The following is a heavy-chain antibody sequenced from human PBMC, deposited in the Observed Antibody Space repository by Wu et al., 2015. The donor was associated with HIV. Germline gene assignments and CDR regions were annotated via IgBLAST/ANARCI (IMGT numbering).Heavy chain of an antibody. J-gene: IGHJ4*02. D-gene: IGHD3-22*01. V-gene: IGHV1-69*12. CDR1: GGTFSSYA. Sequence: QLVQVWGREGEEDLGSSVKVSCKASGGTFSSYAISWVRQAPGQGLEWMGGIIPIFGTANYAQKFQGRVTITADESTSTAYMELSSLRSEDTAVYYCARSPRSHYYDSSGYYDYWGQGTLVTVSS. CDR3: ARSPRSHYYDSSGYYDY. CDR2: IIPIFGTA.